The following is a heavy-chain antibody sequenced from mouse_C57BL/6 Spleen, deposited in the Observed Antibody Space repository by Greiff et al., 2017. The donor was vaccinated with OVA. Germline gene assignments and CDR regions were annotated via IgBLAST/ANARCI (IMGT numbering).Heavy chain of an antibody. Sequence: QVQLKQPGAELVKPGASVKLSCKASGYTFTSYWMQWVKQRPGQGLEWIGEIDPSDSYTNYNQKFKGKATLTVDTSSSTAYMQLSSLTSEDSAVYYCARDGSSDYWGQGTTLTVSS. CDR1: GYTFTSYW. J-gene: IGHJ2*01. CDR2: IDPSDSYT. D-gene: IGHD1-1*01. CDR3: ARDGSSDY. V-gene: IGHV1-50*01.